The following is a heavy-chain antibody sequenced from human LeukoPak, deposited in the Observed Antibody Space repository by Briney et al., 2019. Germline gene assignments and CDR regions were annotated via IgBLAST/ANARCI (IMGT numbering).Heavy chain of an antibody. CDR1: GFTFSNYA. V-gene: IGHV3-48*01. CDR2: ITADSQTI. Sequence: QSGGSLRLSCAASGFTFSNYAMSWVRQAPGKGLEWLSYITADSQTIYYADSVKGRFTISRDNAVNSLYLQMDSLRAEDTALYYCAKTGHYYDLDYWGQGALVTVSS. CDR3: AKTGHYYDLDY. D-gene: IGHD3-16*01. J-gene: IGHJ4*02.